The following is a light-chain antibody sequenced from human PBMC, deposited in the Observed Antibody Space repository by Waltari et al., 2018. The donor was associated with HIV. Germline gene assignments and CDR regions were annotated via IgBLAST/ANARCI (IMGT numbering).Light chain of an antibody. CDR3: QTWDNSPVL. Sequence: SYDLRQPPSVSVSTVQTASITCSGDYLDHPYLFWYPPKPGQSAVVVIYHDTKRPSGIPERFSGSKSGNTATLTISGRQTMDEDDYYCQTWDNSPVLFGGGTRLTVL. CDR2: HDT. V-gene: IGLV3-1*01. CDR1: YLDHPY. J-gene: IGLJ2*01.